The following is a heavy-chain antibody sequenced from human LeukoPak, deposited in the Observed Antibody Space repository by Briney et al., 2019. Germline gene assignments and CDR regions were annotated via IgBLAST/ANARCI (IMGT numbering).Heavy chain of an antibody. J-gene: IGHJ3*02. CDR1: GFTFSSYG. D-gene: IGHD6-19*01. V-gene: IGHV3-33*01. CDR2: IWYDGSNK. CDR3: AREVAVAGKGAFDI. Sequence: GRSLRLPCAASGFTFSSYGMHWVRQAPGKGLEWVAVIWYDGSNKYYADSVKGRFTISRDNSKNTLYLQMNSLRAEDTAVYYCAREVAVAGKGAFDIWGQGTMVTVSS.